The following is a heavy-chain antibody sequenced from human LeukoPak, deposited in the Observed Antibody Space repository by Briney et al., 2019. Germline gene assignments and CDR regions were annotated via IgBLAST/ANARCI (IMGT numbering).Heavy chain of an antibody. Sequence: GGSLRLSCTASGFTFSTYAMGWARQAPGKGLEWVSGIGSNGVNTYYTDSAKGRFTISRDNSKNTVYLQMNSLRAEDTAVYYCARDSSSWFEAKHWFDPWGQGTLVTVSS. CDR3: ARDSSSWFEAKHWFDP. CDR2: IGSNGVNT. V-gene: IGHV3-23*01. CDR1: GFTFSTYA. D-gene: IGHD6-13*01. J-gene: IGHJ5*02.